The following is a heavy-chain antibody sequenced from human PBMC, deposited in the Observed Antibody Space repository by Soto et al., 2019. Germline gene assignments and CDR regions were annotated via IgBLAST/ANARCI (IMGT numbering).Heavy chain of an antibody. J-gene: IGHJ5*02. D-gene: IGHD3-10*01. Sequence: EVQLVESGGGLVQPGGSRRLSCAASGFTFSTYWMHWVRQAPGKGLVWVSRIIGDGSTTNYADSVKGRFTISRDNAKNMLYLQVSGLRAEDTAVYYCARGGLRSYWFDPWGQGTLVTVSS. CDR2: IIGDGSTT. V-gene: IGHV3-74*01. CDR3: ARGGLRSYWFDP. CDR1: GFTFSTYW.